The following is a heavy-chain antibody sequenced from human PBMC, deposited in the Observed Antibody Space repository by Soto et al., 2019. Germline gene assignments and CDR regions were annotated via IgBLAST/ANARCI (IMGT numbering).Heavy chain of an antibody. CDR1: GFTFSSYS. CDR3: AASNGWFSFDY. CDR2: ISYDGSNT. V-gene: IGHV3-30*03. D-gene: IGHD6-19*01. Sequence: QVQLVESGGGVVQPGRSLRLSCAASGFTFSSYSMHWVRQAPGKGLEWVAVISYDGSNTFYADSVKGRFTISRDNSKNTLYLQMNSLRAEDTAVYYCAASNGWFSFDYLGQGSLVPVSS. J-gene: IGHJ4*02.